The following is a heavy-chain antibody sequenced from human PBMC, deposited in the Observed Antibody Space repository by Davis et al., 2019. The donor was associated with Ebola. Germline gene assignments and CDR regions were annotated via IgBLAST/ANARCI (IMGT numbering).Heavy chain of an antibody. J-gene: IGHJ5*02. CDR2: IYQSGST. CDR3: ARVYTHNWFDP. CDR1: GGSISSSNW. Sequence: MPSETLSLTCAVSGGSISSSNWWSWVRQPPGKGLEWIGEIYQSGSTNYNPSLKSRVTISVDTSKNQFSLKLSSVTAADTAVYYCARVYTHNWFDPWGQGTLVTVSS. V-gene: IGHV4-4*02. D-gene: IGHD1-14*01.